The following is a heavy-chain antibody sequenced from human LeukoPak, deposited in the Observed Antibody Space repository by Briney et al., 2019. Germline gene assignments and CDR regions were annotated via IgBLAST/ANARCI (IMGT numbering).Heavy chain of an antibody. CDR2: IGNSGSTI. D-gene: IGHD2-2*01. V-gene: IGHV3-11*04. J-gene: IGHJ5*02. Sequence: GGSLRLSCAASGFTFNDNYMSWVRQAPGKGPEWISYIGNSGSTIFYGDSVKGRFTISRDNTKKLVFLEMNSLQVEDTAVYYCAKDRDIVVVPAAHNWFDPWGQGTLVTVSS. CDR1: GFTFNDNY. CDR3: AKDRDIVVVPAAHNWFDP.